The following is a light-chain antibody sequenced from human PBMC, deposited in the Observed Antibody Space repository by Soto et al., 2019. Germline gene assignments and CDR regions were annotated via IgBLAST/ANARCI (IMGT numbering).Light chain of an antibody. CDR2: GAS. CDR1: QSVATN. J-gene: IGKJ1*01. Sequence: VMTQSPATLSVSPGERVTLFCRASQSVATNLAWYQQRPGQAPRLLIYGASKRAIGLPARFSGSGSGTEFTLTISSLQSEDFAVYYCQQYNDWPQTLGQGTKVEIK. V-gene: IGKV3-15*01. CDR3: QQYNDWPQT.